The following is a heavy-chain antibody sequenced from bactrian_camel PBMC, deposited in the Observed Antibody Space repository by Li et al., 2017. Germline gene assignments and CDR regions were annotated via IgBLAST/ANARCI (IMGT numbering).Heavy chain of an antibody. Sequence: VQLVESGGGSVQAGETLRLSCTASGFTFEYSDMGWYRQAPGSECELVSIIRTDGTTYYSESEKGRFTISQDYATNMVYLQMNSLKPEDTAMYYCGQGDVLYYGGYYGLYGLDYWGRGTQVTVS. CDR3: GQGDVLYYGGYYGLYGLDY. D-gene: IGHD2*01. J-gene: IGHJ4*01. CDR1: GFTFEYSD. V-gene: IGHV3S63*01. CDR2: IIRTDGTT.